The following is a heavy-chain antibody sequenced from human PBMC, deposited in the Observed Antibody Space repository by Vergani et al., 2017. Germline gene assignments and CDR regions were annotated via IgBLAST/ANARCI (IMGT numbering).Heavy chain of an antibody. J-gene: IGHJ4*01. CDR2: IKSDGRT. CDR1: GFTFDDYD. V-gene: IGHV3-66*02. CDR3: TRSECSGTTCYGHYFDL. Sequence: EVQLVESGGGVVRPGGSLRVSCTASGFTFDDYDMSWVRQAPGKGLEWVSVIKSDGRTSYAESVRGRFTISRDTSRNAVYLQMNILRVEDTGVYYCTRSECSGTTCYGHYFDLWGHGILVTVSS. D-gene: IGHD2-15*01.